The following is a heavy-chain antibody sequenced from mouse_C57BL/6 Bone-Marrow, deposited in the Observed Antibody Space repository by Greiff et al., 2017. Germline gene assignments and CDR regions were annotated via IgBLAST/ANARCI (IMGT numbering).Heavy chain of an antibody. V-gene: IGHV14-4*01. J-gene: IGHJ3*01. CDR3: TLIYYGNSAWFAY. CDR1: GFNIKDDY. CDR2: IDPENGDT. Sequence: VQLQQSGAELVRPGASVKLSCTASGFNIKDDYMHWVKQRPEQGLEWIGWIDPENGDTEYASKFQGKATITADTSSNTAYLQLSSLTSEDTAVYYCTLIYYGNSAWFAYWGQGTLVTVSA. D-gene: IGHD2-1*01.